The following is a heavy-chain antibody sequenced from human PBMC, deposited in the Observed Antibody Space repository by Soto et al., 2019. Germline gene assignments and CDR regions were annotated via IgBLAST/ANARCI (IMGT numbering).Heavy chain of an antibody. CDR1: GGSISSGGYY. CDR2: IYYSGST. D-gene: IGHD2-2*01. J-gene: IGHJ6*03. V-gene: IGHV4-31*03. Sequence: SETLSLTCTVSGGSISSGGYYWSWIRQHPGKGLEWIGYIYYSGSTYYNPSLKSRVTISVDTSKNQFSLKLGSVTAADTAVYYCARGYCSSTSCYGRGYYYYMDVWGKGTTVTVSS. CDR3: ARGYCSSTSCYGRGYYYYMDV.